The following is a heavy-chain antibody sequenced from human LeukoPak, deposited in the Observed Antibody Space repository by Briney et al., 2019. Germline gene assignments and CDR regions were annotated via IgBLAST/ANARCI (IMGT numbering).Heavy chain of an antibody. CDR1: GFTFSSFA. Sequence: GGSLRLSCAASGFTFSSFAMSWVRQAPGKGLDWVSAISGSGGSTYYADSVKGRFTISRDNSKNTLYLQMNSLRAEDTAVYYCARDPSGPDYFDYWGQGTLVTVSS. CDR3: ARDPSGPDYFDY. J-gene: IGHJ4*02. V-gene: IGHV3-23*01. D-gene: IGHD1-26*01. CDR2: ISGSGGST.